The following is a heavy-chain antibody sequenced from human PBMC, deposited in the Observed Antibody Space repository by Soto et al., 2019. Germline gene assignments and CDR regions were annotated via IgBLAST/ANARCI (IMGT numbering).Heavy chain of an antibody. CDR1: GYTFTSYY. CDR3: ARGSMVRGVWDPYFDY. J-gene: IGHJ4*02. V-gene: IGHV1-8*01. Sequence: QVQLVQSGAEVKKPGASVKVSCKASGYTFTSYYINWVRQATGQGLEWMGWMNPNSGNTGYAQKFQGRVTMTRNTSISTAYMELSSLRSEDTAVYYCARGSMVRGVWDPYFDYWGQGTLVTVSS. CDR2: MNPNSGNT. D-gene: IGHD3-10*01.